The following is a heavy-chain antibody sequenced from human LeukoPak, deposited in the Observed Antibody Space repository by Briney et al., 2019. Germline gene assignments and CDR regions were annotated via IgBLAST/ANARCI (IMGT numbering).Heavy chain of an antibody. D-gene: IGHD6-19*01. CDR1: GFTFSSYG. V-gene: IGHV3-33*06. CDR2: IWYDGSNK. Sequence: GRSLRLSCAASGFTFSSYGMHWVRQAPGKGLEWVAVIWYDGSNKYYADSVKGRFTISRDNSKNTLYLQMNSLRAEDTAVYYCAKDSQWLDYWGQGTLVTVSS. CDR3: AKDSQWLDY. J-gene: IGHJ4*02.